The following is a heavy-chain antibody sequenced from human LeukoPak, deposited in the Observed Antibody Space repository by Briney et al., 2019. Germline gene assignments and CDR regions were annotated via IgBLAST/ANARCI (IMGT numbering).Heavy chain of an antibody. Sequence: SETLSLTCTVSGYSISSGYYWGWIRQPPGKGLEWIASSYHSGTTYYNPSLKSRVTISVDTSKNQFSLKLSSVTAADTAVYYCARGGQWLDYFDYWGQGTLVTVSS. CDR2: SYHSGTT. J-gene: IGHJ4*02. D-gene: IGHD6-19*01. V-gene: IGHV4-38-2*02. CDR3: ARGGQWLDYFDY. CDR1: GYSISSGYY.